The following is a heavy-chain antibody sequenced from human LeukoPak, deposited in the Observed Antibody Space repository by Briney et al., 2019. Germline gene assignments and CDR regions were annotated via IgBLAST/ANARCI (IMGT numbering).Heavy chain of an antibody. J-gene: IGHJ6*03. D-gene: IGHD2-2*02. V-gene: IGHV3-48*03. Sequence: QTGGSLRLSCAASGFTFSSYEMNWVRQAPGKGLEWVSYISSSGSTIYYADSVKGRFTISRDNAENSLYVQMNSLRAEDTAVYYCARGVPGYCSGTSCYKDYYYMDVWGKGTTVAVSS. CDR1: GFTFSSYE. CDR2: ISSSGSTI. CDR3: ARGVPGYCSGTSCYKDYYYMDV.